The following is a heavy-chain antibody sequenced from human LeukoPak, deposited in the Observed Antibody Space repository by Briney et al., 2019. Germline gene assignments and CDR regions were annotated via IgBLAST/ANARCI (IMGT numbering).Heavy chain of an antibody. CDR2: IGGSGGDI. V-gene: IGHV3-23*01. Sequence: GGSLRLSCAASGFTLSNHAMSWVRQPPGKGLEWVSGIGGSGGDIHYAESVKGRFTISRDNSRNTLYLQMNSLRAEDTAVYYCAKLSPGVREEYWGQGSLVTVSS. J-gene: IGHJ4*02. CDR1: GFTLSNHA. CDR3: AKLSPGVREEY. D-gene: IGHD1-26*01.